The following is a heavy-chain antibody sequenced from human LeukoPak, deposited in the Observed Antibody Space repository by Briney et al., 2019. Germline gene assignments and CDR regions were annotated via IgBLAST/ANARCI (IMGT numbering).Heavy chain of an antibody. Sequence: RGSLRLSCAASGFTFSSYSMNWVRQAPGKGLEWVSSISSSSSYIYYADSVKGRFTISRDNAKNSLYLQMNSLRAEDTAVYYCATAPPMIAAAGTGWFDPWGQGTLVTVSS. V-gene: IGHV3-21*01. J-gene: IGHJ5*02. CDR1: GFTFSSYS. CDR2: ISSSSSYI. D-gene: IGHD6-13*01. CDR3: ATAPPMIAAAGTGWFDP.